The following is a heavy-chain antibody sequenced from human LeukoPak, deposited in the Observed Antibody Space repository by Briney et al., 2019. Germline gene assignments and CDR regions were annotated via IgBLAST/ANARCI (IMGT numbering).Heavy chain of an antibody. V-gene: IGHV4-59*01. CDR1: GGSISSYY. CDR3: ARVAHYYDSSSLVDP. D-gene: IGHD3-22*01. J-gene: IGHJ5*02. Sequence: SETLSLTCTVSGGSISSYYWGWIRQPPGEGLEWIGYIYYSGSTNYNPSLKSRVTISVDTSKNQFSLKLSSVTAADTAVYYCARVAHYYDSSSLVDPWGQGTLVTVSS. CDR2: IYYSGST.